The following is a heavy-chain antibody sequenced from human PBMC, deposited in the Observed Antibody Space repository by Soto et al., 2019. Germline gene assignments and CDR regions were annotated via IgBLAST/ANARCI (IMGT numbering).Heavy chain of an antibody. CDR1: GFTFSSYG. J-gene: IGHJ6*02. D-gene: IGHD2-2*01. V-gene: IGHV3-33*01. Sequence: HPEGSLRLSCAASGFTFSSYGMHWVRQAPGKGLEWVAVIWYDGSNKYYADSVKGRFTISRDNSKNTLYLQMNSLRAEDTAVYYCARDPYCSSTSCSYGMDVWCQGTSVTIS. CDR3: ARDPYCSSTSCSYGMDV. CDR2: IWYDGSNK.